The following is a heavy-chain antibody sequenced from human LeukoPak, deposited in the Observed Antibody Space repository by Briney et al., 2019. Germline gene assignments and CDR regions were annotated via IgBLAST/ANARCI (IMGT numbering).Heavy chain of an antibody. D-gene: IGHD3-3*01. Sequence: SETLSLTCAVSGGSISSSNWWSWIRQPPGKGLEWIGEINHSGSTNYNPSLKSRVTISVDTSKNQFSLKLSPVTAADTAVYYCARGGSTIFGVVIIGNFDYWGQGTLVTVSS. CDR3: ARGGSTIFGVVIIGNFDY. CDR2: INHSGST. CDR1: GGSISSSNW. V-gene: IGHV4-4*02. J-gene: IGHJ4*02.